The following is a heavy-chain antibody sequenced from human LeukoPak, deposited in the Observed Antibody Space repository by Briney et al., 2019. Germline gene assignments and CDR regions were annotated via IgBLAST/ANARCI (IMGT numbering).Heavy chain of an antibody. CDR3: ATISAQTFDI. Sequence: GGSLRLSCVGSGFTFRNHWVNWVRQSPRKGLEWVANIRPDGIDKYYVDSARGRFTVSRDNAKNSAFLQMNSLRAEDTAIYYCATISAQTFDIWGQGTLVSVSS. J-gene: IGHJ3*02. D-gene: IGHD5-24*01. CDR1: GFTFRNHW. V-gene: IGHV3-7*01. CDR2: IRPDGIDK.